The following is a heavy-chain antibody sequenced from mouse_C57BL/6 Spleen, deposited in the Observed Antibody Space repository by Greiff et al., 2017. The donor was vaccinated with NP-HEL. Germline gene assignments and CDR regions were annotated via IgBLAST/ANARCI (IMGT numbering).Heavy chain of an antibody. Sequence: QVQLQQPGAELVMPGASVKLSCKASGYTFTSYWMHWVKQRPGQGLEWIGEIDPSDSYTNYNQKFKGKSTLTVDKSSSTAYMQLSSLTSEDSAVYCCAREGTGTRAMDYWGQGTSVTVSS. CDR2: IDPSDSYT. CDR1: GYTFTSYW. V-gene: IGHV1-69*01. D-gene: IGHD4-1*01. J-gene: IGHJ4*01. CDR3: AREGTGTRAMDY.